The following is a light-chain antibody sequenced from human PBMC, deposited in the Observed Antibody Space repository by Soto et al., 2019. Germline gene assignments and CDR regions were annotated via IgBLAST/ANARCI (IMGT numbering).Light chain of an antibody. J-gene: IGKJ4*01. CDR3: QQRSNWPRT. CDR2: DAS. CDR1: QSVSSY. Sequence: EIVLTQSPATLSLSPGERATLSCRASQSVSSYLAWYQQKPGQAPRLLIYDASNRATGIPARFSGGGSGTDFTLTIISLEPEDFAVYYCQQRSNWPRTFGGGTKVDIK. V-gene: IGKV3-11*01.